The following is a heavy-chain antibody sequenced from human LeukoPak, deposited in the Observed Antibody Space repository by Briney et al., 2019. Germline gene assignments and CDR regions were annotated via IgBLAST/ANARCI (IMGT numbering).Heavy chain of an antibody. V-gene: IGHV4-59*01. J-gene: IGHJ4*02. CDR1: GGSISSYY. D-gene: IGHD3-10*01. CDR3: ARDRYGCFDY. Sequence: SETLSLTCTVSGGSISSYYWSWIRQPPGKGLEWIGYIYYSGSTNYNPSLKSRVTISVDTSKNQFSLELSSVTAADTAVYYCARDRYGCFDYWGQGTLVTVSS. CDR2: IYYSGST.